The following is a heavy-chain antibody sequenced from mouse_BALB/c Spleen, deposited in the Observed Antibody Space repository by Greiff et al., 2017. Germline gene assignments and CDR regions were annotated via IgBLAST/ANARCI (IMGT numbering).Heavy chain of an antibody. CDR1: GFNIKDYY. CDR3: NGYYGNCFAY. V-gene: IGHV14-4*02. J-gene: IGHJ3*01. Sequence: EVQLQQSGAELVRSGASVKLSCTASGFNIKDYYMHWVKQRPEQGLEWIGWIDPENGDTEYAPKFQGKATMTADTSSNTAYLQLSSLTSEDTAVYYCNGYYGNCFAYWGQGTLVTVSA. CDR2: IDPENGDT. D-gene: IGHD2-1*01.